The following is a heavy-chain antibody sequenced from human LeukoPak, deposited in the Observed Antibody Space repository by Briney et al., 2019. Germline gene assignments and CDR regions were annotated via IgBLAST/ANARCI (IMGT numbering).Heavy chain of an antibody. CDR1: GGSISNYY. D-gene: IGHD2-15*01. J-gene: IGHJ4*02. V-gene: IGHV4-59*01. CDR3: ARGATVTATPMFDS. Sequence: SETLSLTCSVSGGSISNYYWSWIRQPPGKGLEWIGNVYYSGTTYYNASLKNRVTMAVDVSKNQFSLKVTSVTAADTAVYYCARGATVTATPMFDSWGRGTLVTVSS. CDR2: VYYSGTT.